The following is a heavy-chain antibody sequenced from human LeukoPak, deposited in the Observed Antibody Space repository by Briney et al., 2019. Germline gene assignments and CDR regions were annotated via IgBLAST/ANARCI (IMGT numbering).Heavy chain of an antibody. CDR2: INHSGST. CDR1: GGSFSGYY. V-gene: IGHV4-34*01. CDR3: AAGPDSSSPTFDY. D-gene: IGHD6-6*01. J-gene: IGHJ4*02. Sequence: PSGTLSLTCAVYGGSFSGYYWSWIRQPPGKGLEWIGEINHSGSTNYNPSLKSRVTISVDTSKNQFSLKLSSVTAADTAVYYCAAGPDSSSPTFDYWGQGTLVTVSS.